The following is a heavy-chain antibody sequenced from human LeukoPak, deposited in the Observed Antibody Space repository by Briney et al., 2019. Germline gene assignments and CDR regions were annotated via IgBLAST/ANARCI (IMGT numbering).Heavy chain of an antibody. CDR2: FDPEDGET. Sequence: GASVKVSCKVSGYTLTELSMHWVRQAPGKGLEWMGGFDPEDGETIYAQKFQGRVSITRDTSASTAYMELSSLTSEDTAVYYCARDLYGDYFDYWGQGTLVTVSS. V-gene: IGHV1-24*01. CDR1: GYTLTELS. D-gene: IGHD3-16*01. J-gene: IGHJ4*02. CDR3: ARDLYGDYFDY.